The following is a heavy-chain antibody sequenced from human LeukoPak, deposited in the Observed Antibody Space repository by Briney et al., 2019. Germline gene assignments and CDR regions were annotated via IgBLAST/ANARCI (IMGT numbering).Heavy chain of an antibody. CDR1: GGSISSGGYY. D-gene: IGHD2/OR15-2a*01. V-gene: IGHV4-31*03. Sequence: PSQTLSLTCTVSGGSISSGGYYWSWIRQHPGKGLEWIGYIYYSGSTYYNPSLKSRVTISVDTSKNQFHLKLSSVTAADTAVYYCARDRVPESPRSYGMDVWGQGTTVTVSS. CDR2: IYYSGST. J-gene: IGHJ6*02. CDR3: ARDRVPESPRSYGMDV.